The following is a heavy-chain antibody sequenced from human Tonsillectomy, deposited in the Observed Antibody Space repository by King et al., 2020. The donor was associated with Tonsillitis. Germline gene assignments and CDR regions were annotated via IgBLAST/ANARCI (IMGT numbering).Heavy chain of an antibody. J-gene: IGHJ4*02. CDR2: IYYSGST. D-gene: IGHD3-10*01. CDR1: GGSISSSSYY. V-gene: IGHV4-39*01. CDR3: ARGGITMVRGVIPFFDY. Sequence: VQLQESGPGLVKPSETLSLTCTVSGGSISSSSYYWGWIRQPPGKGLEWIGSIYYSGSTYYNPSLKSRVTISVDTSKNQFSLKLSSVTAADTAVYYCARGGITMVRGVIPFFDYWGQGTLVTVSS.